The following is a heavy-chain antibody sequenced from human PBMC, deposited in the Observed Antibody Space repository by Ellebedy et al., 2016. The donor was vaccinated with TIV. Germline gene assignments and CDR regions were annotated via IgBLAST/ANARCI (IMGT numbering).Heavy chain of an antibody. J-gene: IGHJ4*02. Sequence: ASVKVSCXASGYTFTGYYIHWVRQAPGQGLEWMGWINPNSGGTNYTQKFQGWVTMTRETSISTAYMELRRLRSDDTAVYYCVTFRDGSGWYEDNWGQGTLVTVSS. V-gene: IGHV1-2*04. CDR3: VTFRDGSGWYEDN. CDR2: INPNSGGT. CDR1: GYTFTGYY. D-gene: IGHD6-19*01.